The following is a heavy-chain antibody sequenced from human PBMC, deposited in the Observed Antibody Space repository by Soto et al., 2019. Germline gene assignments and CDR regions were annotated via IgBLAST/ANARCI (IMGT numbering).Heavy chain of an antibody. CDR1: GFTFDDYA. CDR2: ISWNSGSI. D-gene: IGHD5-12*01. V-gene: IGHV3-9*01. CDR3: AKSGYDGDYFDY. Sequence: SLRLSCAASGFTFDDYAMHWVRQAPGKGLEWVSGISWNSGSIGYADSVKGRFTISRDNAKNSLYLQMNSLRAEDTALYYCAKSGYDGDYFDYWGQGTLVTVSS. J-gene: IGHJ4*02.